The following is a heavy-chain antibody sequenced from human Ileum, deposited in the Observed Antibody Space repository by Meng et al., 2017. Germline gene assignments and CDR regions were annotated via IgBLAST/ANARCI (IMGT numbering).Heavy chain of an antibody. CDR2: IYSNGNT. D-gene: IGHD2-8*01. J-gene: IGHJ4*02. CDR3: ARAPKYCTNAVCSRPLDS. V-gene: IGHV4-30-4*01. CDR1: GGSISSGDYY. Sequence: QVQLKVSGPRLVQPSQTLSLTRTVSGGSISSGDYYWSWVRQSPGKGPEWIGYIYSNGNTYSNPSLRGRLMISIDTSKNQFSLKLSSVTAADTAVYYCARAPKYCTNAVCSRPLDSWGQGTLVTVSS.